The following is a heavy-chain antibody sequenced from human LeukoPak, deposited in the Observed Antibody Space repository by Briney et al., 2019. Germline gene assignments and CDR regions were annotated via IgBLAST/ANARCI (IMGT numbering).Heavy chain of an antibody. J-gene: IGHJ4*02. CDR2: ISGSGAGT. D-gene: IGHD6-6*01. CDR3: AEAKEYSSSSGYFDY. V-gene: IGHV3-23*01. CDR1: GFTFSSYS. Sequence: GGSLRLSCAASGFTFSSYSMNWVRQAPGKGLEWVSGISGSGAGTYYADSVKGRFTISRDNSKNTLYLQMNSLRAEDTAVYYCAEAKEYSSSSGYFDYWGQGTLVIVSS.